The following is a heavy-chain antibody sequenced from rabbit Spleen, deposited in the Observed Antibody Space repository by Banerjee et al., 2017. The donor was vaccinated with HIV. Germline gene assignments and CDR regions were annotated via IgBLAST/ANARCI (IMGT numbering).Heavy chain of an antibody. J-gene: IGHJ4*01. CDR3: ARDLPDVIGWNFGW. V-gene: IGHV1S40*01. CDR1: GFDFSGDYW. CDR2: IYTGDGNT. D-gene: IGHD1-1*01. Sequence: QSLVESGGGLVKPGASLTLTCTASGFDFSGDYWISLVRQAPGKALEWIACIYTGDGNTYYASWAKGRFTISKTSSTTVTLQMTSLTAADTATYFCARDLPDVIGWNFGWWGPGTLVTVS.